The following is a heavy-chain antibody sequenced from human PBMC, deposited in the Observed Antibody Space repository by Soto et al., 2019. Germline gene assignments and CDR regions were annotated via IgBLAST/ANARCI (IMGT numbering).Heavy chain of an antibody. CDR2: ISDDGKNQ. CDR1: SFRFSAYG. D-gene: IGHD6-19*01. CDR3: VKGGYKTGWPPFDH. J-gene: IGHJ4*01. Sequence: QVKLVEVGGAVVQSGRSLRLSCTASSFRFSAYGMHWVRQAPGKGLEWVALISDDGKNQFFTESVEGRFTISRDNSRNTLYLQMNRLRPEDTAVYYCVKGGYKTGWPPFDHWGHGTRVTVST. V-gene: IGHV3-30*18.